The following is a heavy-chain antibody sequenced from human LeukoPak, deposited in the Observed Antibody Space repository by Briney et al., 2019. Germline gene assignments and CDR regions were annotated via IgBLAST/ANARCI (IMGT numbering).Heavy chain of an antibody. V-gene: IGHV3-23*01. CDR2: IRGSGGST. Sequence: GGSLRLSCAASGFTFSSYAVSWVRQAPGKGLEWVSAIRGSGGSTYYADSVKGRFTISRDNSKNTLYLQMNSLRAEDTAVYYCAKDTGEGAYCSGGSCYPHDAFDIWGQGTMVTVSS. D-gene: IGHD2-15*01. J-gene: IGHJ3*02. CDR1: GFTFSSYA. CDR3: AKDTGEGAYCSGGSCYPHDAFDI.